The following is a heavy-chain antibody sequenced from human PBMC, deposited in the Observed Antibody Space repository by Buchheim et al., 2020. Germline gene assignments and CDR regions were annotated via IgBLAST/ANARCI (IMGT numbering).Heavy chain of an antibody. Sequence: EVQLLESGGGLVQPGGSLRLSCAASGFTFSSYAMSWVRQAPGKGLEWVSAISGSGGSTYYADSVKGRFTISRDNSKNTLYLQMNSLRAEDTAVYYCAKVLTRGCSYGVLYYYYGMDVWGQGTT. J-gene: IGHJ6*02. CDR2: ISGSGGST. CDR3: AKVLTRGCSYGVLYYYYGMDV. D-gene: IGHD5-18*01. CDR1: GFTFSSYA. V-gene: IGHV3-23*01.